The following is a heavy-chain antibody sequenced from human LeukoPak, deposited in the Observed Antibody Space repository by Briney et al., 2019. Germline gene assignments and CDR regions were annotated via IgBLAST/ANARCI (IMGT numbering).Heavy chain of an antibody. J-gene: IGHJ4*02. D-gene: IGHD2-21*01. V-gene: IGHV3-23*01. Sequence: PGGSLRLSCAASGFTFSSYAMSWVRQAPGKGLEWVSAISGSGGSTYYADSVKGRFTISRDNSKNTLYLQMNSLRAEDTAVYYCAKDLGTSWGCGGDCYSGYWGQGTLVTVSS. CDR2: ISGSGGST. CDR3: AKDLGTSWGCGGDCYSGY. CDR1: GFTFSSYA.